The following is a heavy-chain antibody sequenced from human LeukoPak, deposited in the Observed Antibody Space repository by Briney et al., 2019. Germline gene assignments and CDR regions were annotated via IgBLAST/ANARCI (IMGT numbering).Heavy chain of an antibody. J-gene: IGHJ4*02. CDR3: AGFGVLLKY. Sequence: ASVKVSCTASGYTFTNYYMHWVRQAPGQGLEWMGIINPSGGSTRYAQKFQGRVTMTRDTSASTVYMELSSLRSEDTAVYYCAGFGVLLKYWGQGTLVTVSS. V-gene: IGHV1-46*01. CDR1: GYTFTNYY. D-gene: IGHD3-3*01. CDR2: INPSGGST.